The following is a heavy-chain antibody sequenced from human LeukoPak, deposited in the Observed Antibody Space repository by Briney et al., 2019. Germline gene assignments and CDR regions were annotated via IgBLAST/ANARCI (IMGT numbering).Heavy chain of an antibody. J-gene: IGHJ4*02. D-gene: IGHD5-24*01. V-gene: IGHV3-66*04. CDR1: GFTVSSNY. CDR3: ARPLGGGEMASLGY. CDR2: IYSGGST. Sequence: PGGSLRLSCAASGFTVSSNYMSWVRQAPGKGLEWVSVIYSGGSTYYADSVKGRFTISRDNSKNTLYLQMNSLRAEDTAVYYCARPLGGGEMASLGYWGQGTLVTVSS.